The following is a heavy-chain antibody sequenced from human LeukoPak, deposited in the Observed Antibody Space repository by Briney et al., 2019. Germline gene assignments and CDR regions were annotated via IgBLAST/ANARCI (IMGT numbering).Heavy chain of an antibody. CDR1: GFTFSSYS. CDR3: ARDRPESGYDNDY. CDR2: ITSTSSSI. V-gene: IGHV3-48*04. D-gene: IGHD5-12*01. Sequence: GGSQRLSCTASGFTFSSYSMNWVRQAPGKRLEWLSYITSTSSSIFYADSVKGRFTISRDNAKSSLYLQMNSLRVEDTAVYYCARDRPESGYDNDYWGQGTLVTVSS. J-gene: IGHJ4*02.